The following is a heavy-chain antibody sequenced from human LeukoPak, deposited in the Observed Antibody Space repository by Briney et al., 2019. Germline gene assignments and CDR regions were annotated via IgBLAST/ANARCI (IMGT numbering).Heavy chain of an antibody. CDR3: AKEVVVIPRYFDL. CDR1: GLTFSSYA. J-gene: IGHJ2*01. Sequence: GGSLRLSCAASGLTFSSYAMSWVRQAPGKGLERVSDISGSGGSTYYADSVKGRFTISRDNSKNTLYLQMNSLRAEDTAVYYCAKEVVVIPRYFDLWGRGTLVTVSS. D-gene: IGHD3-22*01. CDR2: ISGSGGST. V-gene: IGHV3-23*01.